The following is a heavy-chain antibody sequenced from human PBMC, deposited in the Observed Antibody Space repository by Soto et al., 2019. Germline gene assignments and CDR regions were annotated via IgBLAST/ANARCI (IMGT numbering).Heavy chain of an antibody. Sequence: QVQLVQSGAEVKKPGASVKVSCKASGYTFTSYGISWVRQAPGQGLEWMGWISAYNGNKKYAQKLQGRVSMTTDTSPSTAYMVLRSLRSDDTAVYYCARDLGQQLFDYWGQGTLVTVSS. CDR2: ISAYNGNK. CDR3: ARDLGQQLFDY. D-gene: IGHD6-13*01. V-gene: IGHV1-18*01. CDR1: GYTFTSYG. J-gene: IGHJ4*02.